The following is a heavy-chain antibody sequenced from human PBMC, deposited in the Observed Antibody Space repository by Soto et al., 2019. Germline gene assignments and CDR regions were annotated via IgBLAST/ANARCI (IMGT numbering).Heavy chain of an antibody. V-gene: IGHV3-20*04. Sequence: GGSLRLSCAASGFTFDDYGMSWVRQAPGKGLEWVSGINWNGGSTGYADSVKGRFTISRDNAKNSLYLQMNSLRAEDTALYYCARELRLLKRQHYYYGMDVWGQGTTVTVSS. CDR2: INWNGGST. D-gene: IGHD3-22*01. CDR3: ARELRLLKRQHYYYGMDV. J-gene: IGHJ6*02. CDR1: GFTFDDYG.